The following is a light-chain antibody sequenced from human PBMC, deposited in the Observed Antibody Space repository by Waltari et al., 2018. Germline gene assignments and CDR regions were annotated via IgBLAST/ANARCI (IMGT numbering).Light chain of an antibody. CDR2: ASS. J-gene: IGKJ1*01. CDR3: QQLNSYAWT. V-gene: IGKV1-9*01. CDR1: QGISNF. Sequence: DIQLAQSPSFLSASIGNRVTITCRAGQGISNFLAWNQQKSGKAPKLLIYASSTLQSGVPSRFSGSGSGTEFTLTISSLQPEDFATYYCQQLNSYAWTFGQGTKVEIK.